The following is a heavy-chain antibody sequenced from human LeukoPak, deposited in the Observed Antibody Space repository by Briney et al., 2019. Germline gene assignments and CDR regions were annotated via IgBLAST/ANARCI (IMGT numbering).Heavy chain of an antibody. Sequence: SETLSLTCTVSGGSISSYYWSWIRQPPGKGLEWIGYIYYSGSTNYNPSLKSRVTISVDTSKNQFSLKLSSVTAADTAVYYCARVAGGYDYYYYYYMDVWGKGTTVTVSS. J-gene: IGHJ6*03. CDR3: ARVAGGYDYYYYYYMDV. CDR1: GGSISSYY. V-gene: IGHV4-59*01. CDR2: IYYSGST. D-gene: IGHD5-12*01.